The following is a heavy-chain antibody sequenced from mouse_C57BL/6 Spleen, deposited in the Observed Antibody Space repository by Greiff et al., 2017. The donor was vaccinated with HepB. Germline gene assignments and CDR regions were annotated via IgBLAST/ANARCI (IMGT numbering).Heavy chain of an antibody. D-gene: IGHD2-3*01. J-gene: IGHJ4*01. Sequence: EVQVVESGGGLVKPGGSLKLSCAASGFTFSSYTMSWVRQTPEKRLEWVATISGGGGNTYYPDSVKGRFTISRDNAKNTLYLQMSSLRSEDTALYYCARLRLLRDYYAMDYWGQGTSVTVSS. CDR3: ARLRLLRDYYAMDY. V-gene: IGHV5-9*01. CDR2: ISGGGGNT. CDR1: GFTFSSYT.